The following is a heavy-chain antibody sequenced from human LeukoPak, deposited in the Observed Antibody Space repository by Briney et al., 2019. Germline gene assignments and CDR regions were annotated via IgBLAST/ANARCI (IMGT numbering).Heavy chain of an antibody. J-gene: IGHJ3*02. CDR3: AKDGNYYGSGSNAFDI. V-gene: IGHV3-30*02. D-gene: IGHD3-10*01. CDR2: IRYDGSNK. Sequence: GGSLRLSCAASGFTFSSYGMHWVRQAPGKGLEWVAFIRYDGSNKYYADSVKGRFTISRDNSKNTLYLQMNSLRAEDTAVYYCAKDGNYYGSGSNAFDIWGQGTMVTVSS. CDR1: GFTFSSYG.